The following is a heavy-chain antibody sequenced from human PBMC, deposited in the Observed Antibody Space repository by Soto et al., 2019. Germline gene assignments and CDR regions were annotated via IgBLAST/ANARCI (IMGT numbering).Heavy chain of an antibody. CDR1: GGSFSGYY. D-gene: IGHD6-19*01. Sequence: SETLSLTCAVYGGSFSGYYWRWIRQPPGKGLEWIGEINHSGSTNYNPSLKSRVTISVDTSKNQFSLKLSSVTAADTAVYYCARGGGVAGISYYYYGMDVWGQGTTVTV. J-gene: IGHJ6*02. V-gene: IGHV4-34*01. CDR3: ARGGGVAGISYYYYGMDV. CDR2: INHSGST.